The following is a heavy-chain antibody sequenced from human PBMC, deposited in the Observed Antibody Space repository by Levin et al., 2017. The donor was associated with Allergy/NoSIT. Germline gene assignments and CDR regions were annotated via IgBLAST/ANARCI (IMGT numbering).Heavy chain of an antibody. Sequence: GGSLRLSCATSGFTFRSYSMSWVRQAPGKGLEWVAGISSYGDERYYADSVKGRFTISRDVSESTLFLQMASLTAVDTALYYCAASYYVDTSGFDYWGQGTQVKVSS. CDR1: GFTFRSYS. J-gene: IGHJ4*02. D-gene: IGHD3-22*01. V-gene: IGHV3-23*01. CDR3: AASYYVDTSGFDY. CDR2: ISSYGDER.